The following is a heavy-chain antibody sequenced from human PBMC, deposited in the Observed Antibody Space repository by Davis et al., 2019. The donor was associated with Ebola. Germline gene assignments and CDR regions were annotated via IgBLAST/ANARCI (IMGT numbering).Heavy chain of an antibody. D-gene: IGHD6-19*01. CDR3: ARVSAEGIAVAPPYYYYGMDV. CDR2: ISSSSSYI. V-gene: IGHV3-21*01. J-gene: IGHJ6*02. Sequence: GESLKISCAASGFTFSSYSMNWVRQAPGKGLEWVSSISSSSSYIYYADSVKGRFTISRDNAKNSLYLQMNSLRAEDTAVYYCARVSAEGIAVAPPYYYYGMDVWGQGTTVTVSS. CDR1: GFTFSSYS.